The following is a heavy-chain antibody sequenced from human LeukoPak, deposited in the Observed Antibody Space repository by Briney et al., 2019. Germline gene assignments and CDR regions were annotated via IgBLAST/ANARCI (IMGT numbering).Heavy chain of an antibody. D-gene: IGHD3-22*01. CDR3: AKAAPYYYDSGGPIGD. CDR2: IRYDGSNK. CDR1: AFTFSNYG. Sequence: GGSLRLSCAASAFTFSNYGMHWVRQAPGKGLVWVAFIRYDGSNKYYADSVKGRFTISRDNSKNTLYLQMNSLRAEDTAVYYCAKAAPYYYDSGGPIGDWGQGTLVTVSS. V-gene: IGHV3-30*02. J-gene: IGHJ4*02.